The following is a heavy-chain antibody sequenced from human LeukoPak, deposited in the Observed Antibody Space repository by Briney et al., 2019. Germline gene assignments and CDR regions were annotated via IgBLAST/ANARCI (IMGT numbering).Heavy chain of an antibody. Sequence: ASAKVSCEASGYTFTSYGISWVRQAPGQGLEWMGWISAYNGNTNYAQKLQGRVTMTTDTSTSTAYMELRSLRSDDTAVYYCAFCTSCPYGVYWGQGTLVTVSS. CDR3: AFCTSCPYGVY. V-gene: IGHV1-18*01. D-gene: IGHD2-2*01. CDR2: ISAYNGNT. J-gene: IGHJ4*02. CDR1: GYTFTSYG.